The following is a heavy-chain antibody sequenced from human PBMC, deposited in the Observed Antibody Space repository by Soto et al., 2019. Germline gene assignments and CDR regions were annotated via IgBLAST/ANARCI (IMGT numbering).Heavy chain of an antibody. V-gene: IGHV4-30-4*01. J-gene: IGHJ5*02. CDR1: GGSISSGDYC. CDR3: ARLVQLLQGRWFDP. D-gene: IGHD2-15*01. Sequence: PSETLSRTCTVSGGSISSGDYCRSWIRQPPGKGLEWIGHIYYSGSTYYNPSLKSRVTISVDTSKNQFSLKLSSVTAADTAVYYCARLVQLLQGRWFDPWGQGTLVTVSS. CDR2: IYYSGST.